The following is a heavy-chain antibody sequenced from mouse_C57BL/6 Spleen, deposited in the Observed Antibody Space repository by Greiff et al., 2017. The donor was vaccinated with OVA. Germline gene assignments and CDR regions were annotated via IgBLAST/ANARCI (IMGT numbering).Heavy chain of an antibody. CDR3: ARDFYDGTFDY. CDR1: GFTFTDYY. V-gene: IGHV7-3*01. D-gene: IGHD2-12*01. Sequence: EVHLVESGGGLVQPGGSLSLSCAASGFTFTDYYMSWVRQPPGKALEWLGFIRNKANGYTTEYSASVKGRFTISRDNSQSILYLQMNALRAEDSATYYCARDFYDGTFDYWGQGTTLTVSS. CDR2: IRNKANGYTT. J-gene: IGHJ2*01.